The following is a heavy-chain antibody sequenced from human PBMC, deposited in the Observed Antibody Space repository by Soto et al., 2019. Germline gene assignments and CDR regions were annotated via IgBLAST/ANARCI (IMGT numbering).Heavy chain of an antibody. CDR2: ISYDGSNK. V-gene: IGHV3-30*03. Sequence: PGGSLRLSCAASGFTFSSYGMHWVRQAPGKGLEWVAVISYDGSNKYYADSVKGRFTISRDNSKNTLYLQMNSLRAEDTAVYYCAREGTIEEYYDFRSEKRTYIYYWGQQNLLTVSS. D-gene: IGHD3-3*01. J-gene: IGHJ4*02. CDR3: AREGTIEEYYDFRSEKRTYIYY. CDR1: GFTFSSYG.